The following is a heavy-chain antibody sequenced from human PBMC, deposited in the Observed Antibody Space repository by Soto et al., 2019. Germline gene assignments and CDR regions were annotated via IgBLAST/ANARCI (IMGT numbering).Heavy chain of an antibody. Sequence: QVQLVESGGGVVQPGRSLRLSCAASGFTFSSYGMHWVRQAPGKGLEWVAVISYDGSNKYYADSVKGRFTISRDNSKNTLYLQMNSLRAEDTAVYYCANDRNDPDDYWGQGTLVTVSS. CDR1: GFTFSSYG. D-gene: IGHD1-1*01. CDR3: ANDRNDPDDY. V-gene: IGHV3-30*18. CDR2: ISYDGSNK. J-gene: IGHJ4*02.